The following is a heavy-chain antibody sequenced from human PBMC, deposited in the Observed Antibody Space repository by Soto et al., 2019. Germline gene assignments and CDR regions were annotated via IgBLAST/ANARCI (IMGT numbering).Heavy chain of an antibody. D-gene: IGHD2-15*01. V-gene: IGHV1-2*04. J-gene: IGHJ5*02. CDR1: GYTFTGYY. CDR3: ARELYCSGGSCYSGWFDP. CDR2: INPNSGGT. Sequence: ASVKVSCKASGYTFTGYYMHWVRQAPGQGLEWMGWINPNSGGTNYAQKFQGWVTMTRDTSISTAYMELSRLRSDDTAVYYCARELYCSGGSCYSGWFDPWGQGTLVTVSS.